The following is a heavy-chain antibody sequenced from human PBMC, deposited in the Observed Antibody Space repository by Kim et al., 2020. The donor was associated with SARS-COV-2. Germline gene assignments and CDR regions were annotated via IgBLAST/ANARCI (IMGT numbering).Heavy chain of an antibody. J-gene: IGHJ4*01. D-gene: IGHD1-26*01. CDR2: ISYDGSNK. CDR1: GLTFNTYG. Sequence: GGSLRLSCAASGLTFNTYGMNWVRQAPGKGLEWVAVISYDGSNKYYADSVKGRFTISRDNSKNTLYLQMNSLRIEDTAVYYCAKSFSGLYVGYDYWGHGTLVTVSS. V-gene: IGHV3-30*18. CDR3: AKSFSGLYVGYDY.